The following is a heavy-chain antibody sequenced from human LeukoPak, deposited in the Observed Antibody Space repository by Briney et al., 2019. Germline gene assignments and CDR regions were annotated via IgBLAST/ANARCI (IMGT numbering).Heavy chain of an antibody. CDR2: ISESGSGT. J-gene: IGHJ4*02. V-gene: IGHV3-23*01. CDR3: AKDIAQEYPFGSIGQDY. CDR1: GLTFSRYA. D-gene: IGHD2-2*02. Sequence: GGSLRLSCAVSGLTFSRYAMSWVRQAPGKGLEWVSAISESGSGTYYADSVKGRYTISRDNSKDTLSLQMNSLRAEDTAVYYCAKDIAQEYPFGSIGQDYWGQGTIVTVSS.